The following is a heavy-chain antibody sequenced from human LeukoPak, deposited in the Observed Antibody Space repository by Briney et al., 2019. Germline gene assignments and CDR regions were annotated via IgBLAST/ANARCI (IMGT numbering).Heavy chain of an antibody. CDR2: IYWDDDK. D-gene: IGHD5-24*01. Sequence: SGPTLVKPTQTLTLTCTFSGFSLTTSGVAVGWIRQPPGKALEWLALIYWDDDKRYSPSLKSRLTITKDTSKNQVVLTMTNMDPVDTAAYYCAHGGREMATIDLFDYGGQGTLVTVSS. V-gene: IGHV2-5*02. CDR1: GFSLTTSGVA. CDR3: AHGGREMATIDLFDY. J-gene: IGHJ4*02.